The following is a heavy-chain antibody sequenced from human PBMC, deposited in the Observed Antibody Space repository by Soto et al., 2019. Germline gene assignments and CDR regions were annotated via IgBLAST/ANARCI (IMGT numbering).Heavy chain of an antibody. J-gene: IGHJ4*02. CDR3: VRDSFVEANYDRLDY. CDR2: IKQDGSEK. CDR1: GFTFISYW. Sequence: PGGSLRLSCAASGFTFISYWMSWVRHDPGKGLEWVAIIKQDGSEKYYVDSVKGRFTISRDNAKNSLFLQMNSLRAEDTAVYYCVRDSFVEANYDRLDYWGQGTRVTVSS. D-gene: IGHD4-4*01. V-gene: IGHV3-7*03.